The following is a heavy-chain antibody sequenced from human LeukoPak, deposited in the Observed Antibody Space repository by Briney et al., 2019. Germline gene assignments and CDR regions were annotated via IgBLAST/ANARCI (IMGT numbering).Heavy chain of an antibody. V-gene: IGHV1-2*06. CDR3: ARGIWGSYREN. CDR2: INPNSGGT. Sequence: ASVTVSFTASGYTFTVYYMHWVRQAPGQGLEWMGRINPNSGGTNYAQKFQGRVTMTRDTSISTAYMELSRLRSDDTAVYYCARGIWGSYRENWGQGTLVTVSS. CDR1: GYTFTVYY. D-gene: IGHD3-16*02. J-gene: IGHJ4*02.